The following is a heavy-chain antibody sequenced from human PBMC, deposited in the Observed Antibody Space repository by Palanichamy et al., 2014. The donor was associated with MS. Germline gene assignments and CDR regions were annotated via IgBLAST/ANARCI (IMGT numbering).Heavy chain of an antibody. J-gene: IGHJ3*02. V-gene: IGHV3-74*01. D-gene: IGHD3-10*01. CDR3: AREQDNSGRQTDSFDI. Sequence: EVQLVESGGGLVQPGGSRETLLCQPPDSPSLATGCTGSAKLQGRGLVWVSRIKSDGRSISYADSVKGRFTISRDNAKSTLYLQMNSLRAEDTAVYYCAREQDNSGRQTDSFDIWGQGTMVTVSP. CDR1: DSPSLATG. CDR2: IKSDGRSI.